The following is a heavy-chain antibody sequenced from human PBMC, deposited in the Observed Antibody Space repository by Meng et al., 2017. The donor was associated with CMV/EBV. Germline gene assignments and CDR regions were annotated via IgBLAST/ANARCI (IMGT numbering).Heavy chain of an antibody. J-gene: IGHJ2*01. CDR3: ARDPLFGGGGRFDL. D-gene: IGHD3-10*01. CDR2: ISEYNGNT. Sequence: AEVMKPGSSVKVFCKACCDTVTSYGMRWVRRAPGQRLEWMGWISEYNGNTNYAKKLQSRVTNTTDTSTSTAYMELRSLRSDETAVYYGARDPLFGGGGRFDLWGRGTLVTVSS. V-gene: IGHV1-18*01. CDR1: CDTVTSYG.